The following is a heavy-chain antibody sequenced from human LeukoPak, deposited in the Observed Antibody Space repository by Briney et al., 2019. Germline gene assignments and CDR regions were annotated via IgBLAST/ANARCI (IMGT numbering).Heavy chain of an antibody. J-gene: IGHJ4*02. D-gene: IGHD3-3*01. CDR1: GFTFSSYW. CDR3: ARHSDYDFWSGYLYYFDY. CDR2: ISGSGGST. Sequence: GGSLRLSCAASGFTFSSYWMSWVRQAPGKGLEWVSAISGSGGSTYYADSVKGRFTISRDNSKNTLYLQMNSLRAEDTAVYYCARHSDYDFWSGYLYYFDYWGQGTLVTVSS. V-gene: IGHV3-23*01.